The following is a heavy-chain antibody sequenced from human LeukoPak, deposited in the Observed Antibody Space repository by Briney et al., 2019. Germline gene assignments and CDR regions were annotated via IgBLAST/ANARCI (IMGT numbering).Heavy chain of an antibody. D-gene: IGHD6-13*01. CDR1: GFTFSSYS. CDR3: TTDPAAGGMDV. V-gene: IGHV3-48*01. J-gene: IGHJ6*02. Sequence: GGSLRLSCAASGFTFSSYSMNWVRQAPGKGLEWVSYISSSSSTIYYAAPVKGRFTISRDDSKNTLYLQMNSLKTEDTAVYYCTTDPAAGGMDVWGQGTTVTVSS. CDR2: ISSSSSTI.